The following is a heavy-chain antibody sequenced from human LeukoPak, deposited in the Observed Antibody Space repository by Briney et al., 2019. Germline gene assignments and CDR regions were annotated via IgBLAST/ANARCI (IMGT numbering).Heavy chain of an antibody. Sequence: GGSLRLSCAASGFTVSSNYMSWVRQAPGKGLEWVSVIYSGGSTYYADSVKGRFTISRDNAKNSLYLQMNSLRAEDTAVYYCATVRGGNTRDFDYWGQGTLVTVSS. CDR3: ATVRGGNTRDFDY. D-gene: IGHD4-23*01. CDR2: IYSGGST. CDR1: GFTVSSNY. J-gene: IGHJ4*02. V-gene: IGHV3-66*01.